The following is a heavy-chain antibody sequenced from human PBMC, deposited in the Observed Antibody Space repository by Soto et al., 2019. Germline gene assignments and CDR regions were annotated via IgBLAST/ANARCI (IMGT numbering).Heavy chain of an antibody. J-gene: IGHJ5*02. Sequence: SETLSLTCTVSGGSIVDYYWSWIRQPPGKGLEWICFIYYTGNTRYNPSLGSRVTISLDTSKNQFSLKLTSATAADTAFYYCARDVNRWELRGFFDPWGRGALVTVS. V-gene: IGHV4-59*01. D-gene: IGHD1-7*01. CDR3: ARDVNRWELRGFFDP. CDR2: IYYTGNT. CDR1: GGSIVDYY.